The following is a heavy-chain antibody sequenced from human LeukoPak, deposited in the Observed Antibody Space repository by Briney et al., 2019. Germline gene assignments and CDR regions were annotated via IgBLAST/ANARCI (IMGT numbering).Heavy chain of an antibody. D-gene: IGHD2-2*03. CDR3: AREGVIGYCSSANCLGGMDV. Sequence: GGSLRLSCAASGFTFSSYAMHWVRQAPGKGLEYVSAISSNGGSTYYANSVKGRFTFSRDNSKNTLYLQMISLRVEDTAVYYCAREGVIGYCSSANCLGGMDVWGQGTTVTVSS. CDR2: ISSNGGST. V-gene: IGHV3-64*01. J-gene: IGHJ6*02. CDR1: GFTFSSYA.